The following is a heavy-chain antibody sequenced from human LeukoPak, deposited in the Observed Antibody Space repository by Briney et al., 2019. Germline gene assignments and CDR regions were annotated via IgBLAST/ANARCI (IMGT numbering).Heavy chain of an antibody. D-gene: IGHD4-23*01. J-gene: IGHJ5*02. Sequence: SDTQSLTCAVSVVYICEYYWRWIRQCRGKGLECLGEVSPGGYTNYNPALKSRVIISEDPSESHLSRRLRSVTAADTAMYYGARIRGGHGHHMCYNHWAQGTLVTVSS. CDR2: VSPGGYT. CDR3: ARIRGGHGHHMCYNH. V-gene: IGHV4-34*01. CDR1: VVYICEYY.